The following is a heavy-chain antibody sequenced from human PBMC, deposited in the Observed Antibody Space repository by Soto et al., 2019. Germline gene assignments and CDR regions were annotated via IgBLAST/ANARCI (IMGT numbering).Heavy chain of an antibody. CDR3: ERMDTAIREDY. CDR2: IYSGGST. V-gene: IGHV3-53*01. J-gene: IGHJ4*02. D-gene: IGHD5-18*01. Sequence: PGGSLRLSCAASGFTVSSNYMSWVRQAPGKGLEWVSVIYSGGSTYYADSVKGRFTISRDNSKNTLYLQMNSLRAEDTAVYYCERMDTAIREDYWGQGTLVTVSS. CDR1: GFTVSSNY.